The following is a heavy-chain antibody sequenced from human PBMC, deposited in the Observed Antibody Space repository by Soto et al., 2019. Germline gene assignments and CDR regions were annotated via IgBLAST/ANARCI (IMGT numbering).Heavy chain of an antibody. J-gene: IGHJ4*02. CDR1: GGSISSYY. CDR3: ARGNDFWRAEFDY. Sequence: NPSETLSLTCTVSGGSISSYYWSWIRQPPGKGLEWIGYIYYSGSTNYNPSLKSRVTISVDTSKNQFSLKLSSVTAADTAVYYCARGNDFWRAEFDYWGQGTLVTVSS. CDR2: IYYSGST. D-gene: IGHD3-3*01. V-gene: IGHV4-59*01.